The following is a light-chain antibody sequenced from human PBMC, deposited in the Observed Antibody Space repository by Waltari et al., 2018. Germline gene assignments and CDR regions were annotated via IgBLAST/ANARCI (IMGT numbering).Light chain of an antibody. CDR2: RHD. J-gene: IGLJ2*01. CDR1: NSNIGTHS. CDR3: ATWDDSLIAPV. V-gene: IGLV1-47*01. Sequence: QSVLTQPPSASGTPGRRDILSCSGCNSNIGTHSIYLYQQLPGTAPKSLIYRHDQRPSGVPDRLSGSKSGTSASLAISGLRSEEGADYYCATWDDSLIAPVFGGGTKLTVL.